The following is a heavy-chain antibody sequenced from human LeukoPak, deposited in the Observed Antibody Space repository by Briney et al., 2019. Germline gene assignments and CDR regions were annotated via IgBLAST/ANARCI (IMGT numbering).Heavy chain of an antibody. Sequence: ASVKVSCKASGYTFTSYAMHWVRQAPGQRLEWMGWINAGNGNTKYSQEFQGRVTITRDTSASTAYMELSSLRSEDTAVYYCARDISRYSGSPSGYWGQGTLVTVSS. CDR1: GYTFTSYA. CDR3: ARDISRYSGSPSGY. D-gene: IGHD1-26*01. J-gene: IGHJ4*02. V-gene: IGHV1-3*03. CDR2: INAGNGNT.